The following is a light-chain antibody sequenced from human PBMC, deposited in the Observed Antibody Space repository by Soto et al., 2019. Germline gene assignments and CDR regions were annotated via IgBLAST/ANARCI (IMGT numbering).Light chain of an antibody. CDR2: EVT. CDR1: SSDVGGYEY. CDR3: TSYKSTSTQV. Sequence: HSALTQPASVSGSPGQSITISCTGTSSDVGGYEYVSWYQQHPGTAPRLIIYEVTNRPSGVSNRFFGSKSGNTASLTISGLQAEDEGDYYCTSYKSTSTQVFGTGTKVTVL. V-gene: IGLV2-14*01. J-gene: IGLJ1*01.